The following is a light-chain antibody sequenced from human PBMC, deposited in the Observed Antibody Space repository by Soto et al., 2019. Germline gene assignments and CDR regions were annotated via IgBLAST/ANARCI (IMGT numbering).Light chain of an antibody. J-gene: IGKJ1*01. Sequence: PMSLSPSTLSGSVGDRVTMTCRASQTISSWLAWYQQKPGKAPKLLIYKASTLKSGVPSRFSGSGSGTEFTLTISSLQPDDFATYCCQHYNSYSEAFGQGTNVDI. CDR2: KAS. CDR1: QTISSW. V-gene: IGKV1-5*03. CDR3: QHYNSYSEA.